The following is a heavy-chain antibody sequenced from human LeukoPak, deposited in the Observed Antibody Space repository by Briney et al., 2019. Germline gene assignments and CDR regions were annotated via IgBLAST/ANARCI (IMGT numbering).Heavy chain of an antibody. CDR1: GFTFSSYA. J-gene: IGHJ3*02. V-gene: IGHV3-30*04. CDR2: ISYDGSNK. CDR3: ARDSGYAFDI. D-gene: IGHD1-26*01. Sequence: GGSLRLSCAASGFTFSSYAMHWVCQAPGKGLEWVAVISYDGSNKYYADSVKGRFTISRDNSKNTLYLQMNSPRAEDTAVYYCARDSGYAFDIWGQGTMVTVSS.